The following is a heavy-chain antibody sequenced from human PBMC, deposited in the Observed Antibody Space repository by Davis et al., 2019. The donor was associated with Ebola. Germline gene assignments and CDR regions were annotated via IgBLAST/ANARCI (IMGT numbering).Heavy chain of an antibody. D-gene: IGHD1-20*01. CDR2: TRSNAYGGTT. J-gene: IGHJ4*02. Sequence: GESLKISCVGSGFIFSNAWMSWVRQAPGKGLEWLGFTRSNAYGGTTEYAAAVGGRFTISRDDSRNIAYLQMNSLKTEDTAIYYCYRDYGYNWNRGGVVDWGQGTLVTVSS. V-gene: IGHV3-49*04. CDR3: YRDYGYNWNRGGVVD. CDR1: GFIFSNAW.